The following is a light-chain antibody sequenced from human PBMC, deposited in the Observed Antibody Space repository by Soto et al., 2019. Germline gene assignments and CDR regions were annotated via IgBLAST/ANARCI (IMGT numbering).Light chain of an antibody. CDR2: GAS. V-gene: IGKV3-20*01. CDR3: QQYGSSGT. Sequence: EIVLTQSPATLSSFPGDRVTLSCRASQYINTNLAWYQQKPGQAPRLLIYGASNRATGIPDRFSGSGSGTDFTLTISRLEPEDFAVYYCQQYGSSGTFGQGTKVDIK. J-gene: IGKJ1*01. CDR1: QYINTN.